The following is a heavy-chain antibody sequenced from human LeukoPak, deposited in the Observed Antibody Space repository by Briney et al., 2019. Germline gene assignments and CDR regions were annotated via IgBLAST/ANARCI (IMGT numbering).Heavy chain of an antibody. CDR2: INPSGGST. CDR3: ARGGYCSSTSCFEFDY. V-gene: IGHV1-46*01. Sequence: ASVKVSCKASGYTFTSYYMHWVRQAPGQGLEWMGIINPSGGSTSYAQKFQGRVNMTRDTSTSTVYMELSSLRSEDTAVYYCARGGYCSSTSCFEFDYWGQGTLVTVSS. D-gene: IGHD2-2*01. CDR1: GYTFTSYY. J-gene: IGHJ4*02.